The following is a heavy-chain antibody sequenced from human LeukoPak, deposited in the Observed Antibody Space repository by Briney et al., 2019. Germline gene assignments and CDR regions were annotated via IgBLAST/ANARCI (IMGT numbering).Heavy chain of an antibody. J-gene: IGHJ4*02. D-gene: IGHD5-18*01. CDR2: INHSGST. Sequence: SETLSLTCAVYGGSFSGYYWSWIRQPPGKGLEWIGEINHSGSTNYNPSLKSRVTISVDTSKNQFSLKLSSVTAADTAVYYCARGSEYSYCYLACDYWGQGTLVTVSS. V-gene: IGHV4-34*01. CDR1: GGSFSGYY. CDR3: ARGSEYSYCYLACDY.